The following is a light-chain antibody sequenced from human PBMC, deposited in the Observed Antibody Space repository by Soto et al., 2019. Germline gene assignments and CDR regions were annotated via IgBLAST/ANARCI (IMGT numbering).Light chain of an antibody. CDR3: MQGTQFPHT. CDR1: QSLVDSDGYTY. Sequence: DIVLTQTPLSSPVTLGQPASISCRSSQSLVDSDGYTYLSWLHQRPGQPPRLLIYTVSSRFPGVPDRVSGSGAVTDFTLKISRVEAEDVGVYYCMQGTQFPHTFGQGTKLEIK. J-gene: IGKJ2*01. CDR2: TVS. V-gene: IGKV2-24*01.